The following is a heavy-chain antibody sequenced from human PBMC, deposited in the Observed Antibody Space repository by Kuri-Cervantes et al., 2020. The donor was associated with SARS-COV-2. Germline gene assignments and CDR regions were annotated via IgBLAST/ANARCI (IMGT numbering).Heavy chain of an antibody. D-gene: IGHD6-19*01. V-gene: IGHV3-49*04. Sequence: GESLKISCTASGFTFGDYAMSWVRQAPGKGLEWVGFIRSKAYGGTTEYAASVKGRFTISRDDSKSIAYLQMNSLKTEDTAVYYCTTRYSSGWYYGLFDYWGQGTLVTVSS. CDR1: GFTFGDYA. CDR3: TTRYSSGWYYGLFDY. CDR2: IRSKAYGGTT. J-gene: IGHJ4*02.